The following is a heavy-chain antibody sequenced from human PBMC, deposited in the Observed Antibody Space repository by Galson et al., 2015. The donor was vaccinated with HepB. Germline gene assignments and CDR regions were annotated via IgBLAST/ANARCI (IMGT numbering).Heavy chain of an antibody. CDR1: GFTFSTYG. J-gene: IGHJ3*02. CDR3: AKTRSYGADAFDI. D-gene: IGHD3-10*01. Sequence: SLRLSCAASGFTFSTYGMHWVRQAPGKGLEWVAVISYDGSNKYYADSVKGRFTISRDNPKNTLYLQMNSLRAEDTAVFYCAKTRSYGADAFDIWGQGTMVTVSS. CDR2: ISYDGSNK. V-gene: IGHV3-30*18.